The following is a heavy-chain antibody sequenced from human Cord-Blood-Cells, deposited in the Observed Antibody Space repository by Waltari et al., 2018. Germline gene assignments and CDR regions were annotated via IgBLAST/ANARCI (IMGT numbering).Heavy chain of an antibody. CDR2: ISGSGGST. V-gene: IGHV3-23*01. D-gene: IGHD3-9*01. Sequence: EVQLLESGGGLVQPGGSLRLSCAASGFTFSSSAMRWVRQAPGKGLEWVSAISGSGGSTYYADSVKGRFTISRDNSKNTLYLQMNSLRAEDTAVYYCALVLRYFDWPLDYWGQGTLVTVSS. J-gene: IGHJ4*02. CDR1: GFTFSSSA. CDR3: ALVLRYFDWPLDY.